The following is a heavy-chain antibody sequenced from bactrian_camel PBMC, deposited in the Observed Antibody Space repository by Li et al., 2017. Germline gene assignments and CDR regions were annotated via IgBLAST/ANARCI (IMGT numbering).Heavy chain of an antibody. CDR2: ISIGNGLT. J-gene: IGHJ4*01. V-gene: IGHV3S31*01. D-gene: IGHD1*01. CDR1: GYTLPMN. Sequence: VQLVESGGGAVETGGSLRLSCVASGYTLPMNMGWVRQVPGKGREGVASISIGNGLTDYVDSVKGRFTISKDNAKNTLYLQMNSLKPEDTAMYYCAADSRWVCYSASWSEYHYWGQGTQVTVS. CDR3: AADSRWVCYSASWSEYHY.